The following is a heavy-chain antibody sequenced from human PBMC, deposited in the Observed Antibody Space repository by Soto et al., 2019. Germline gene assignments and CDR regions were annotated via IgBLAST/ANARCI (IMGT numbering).Heavy chain of an antibody. CDR2: IIPIFGTA. D-gene: IGHD5-18*01. Sequence: ASGKVSWKASGSTFSNYALSWGRPAPGQGLEWMGGIIPIFGTANYAQKFQGRVTITADESTSTAYMELSSLRSEDTAVYYCVREGGDPALVHAFDIWCQGTMVTV. J-gene: IGHJ3*02. CDR3: VREGGDPALVHAFDI. V-gene: IGHV1-69*13. CDR1: GSTFSNYA.